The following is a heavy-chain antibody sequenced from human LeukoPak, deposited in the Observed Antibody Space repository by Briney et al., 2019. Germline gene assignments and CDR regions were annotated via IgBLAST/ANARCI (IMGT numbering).Heavy chain of an antibody. D-gene: IGHD3-9*01. V-gene: IGHV3-48*02. CDR1: GFTFSSYS. Sequence: GGSLRLSCAASGFTFSSYSMNWVRQAPGKGLEWVSYISSSSSTIYYADSVKGRFTISRDNAKNSLYLQMNSLRDEDTAVYYCARSSFDWLLRDYFDYWGQGTLVTVSS. CDR2: ISSSSSTI. J-gene: IGHJ4*02. CDR3: ARSSFDWLLRDYFDY.